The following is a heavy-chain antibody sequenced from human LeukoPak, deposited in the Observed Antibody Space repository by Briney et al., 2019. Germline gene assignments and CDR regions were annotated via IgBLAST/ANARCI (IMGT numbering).Heavy chain of an antibody. CDR2: ISSTSDYI. V-gene: IGHV3-21*01. CDR3: ARGGSGSWYSSRNTAPRMDV. Sequence: GGSLRLSCAASGFTFSGYGMNWVRQAPGKGLEWVSYISSTSDYIYYADAVKGRFTISRDNAKNSLYLQMNSLRAEDTAVYYCARGGSGSWYSSRNTAPRMDVWGQGTTVTVSS. D-gene: IGHD6-13*01. J-gene: IGHJ6*02. CDR1: GFTFSGYG.